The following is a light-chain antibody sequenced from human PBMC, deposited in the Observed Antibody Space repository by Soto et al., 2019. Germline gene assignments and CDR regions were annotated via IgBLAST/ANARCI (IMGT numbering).Light chain of an antibody. CDR1: TSDIGGYDY. V-gene: IGLV2-14*01. Sequence: QSVLTQPAPVSGSPGQSITISCTGTTSDIGGYDYVSWYQHHPGRPPKLLIFEVSDRPSGVSNRFSASKSGNTASLTISGLQTEDEADYFCSSSTTTSALVFGTGTKVTVL. J-gene: IGLJ1*01. CDR2: EVS. CDR3: SSSTTTSALV.